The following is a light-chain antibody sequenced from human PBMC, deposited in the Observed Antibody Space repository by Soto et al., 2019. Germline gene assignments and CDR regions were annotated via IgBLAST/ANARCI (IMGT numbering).Light chain of an antibody. CDR3: CSYAGSS. CDR1: SSDVGSYNL. V-gene: IGLV2-23*01. Sequence: QLVLTQPASVSGSPGQSITISCTGTSSDVGSYNLVSWYQQHPGKAPKLMIYEGSKRPSGVSNRFSGSKSGNTASLTISGLQAEDEADYYCCSYAGSSFGGGTQLTVL. J-gene: IGLJ2*01. CDR2: EGS.